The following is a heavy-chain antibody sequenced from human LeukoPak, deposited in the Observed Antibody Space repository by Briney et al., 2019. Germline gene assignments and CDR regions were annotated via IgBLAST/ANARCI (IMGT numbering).Heavy chain of an antibody. Sequence: PGGSLRLSCAASGFTFSSYGMHWVRQAPGKGLEWVAVIWYDGSNKYYADSVKGRFTISRDNSKNTLYLQMNSLRAEDTAVYYCARDSGYEDLGFDRWGQGTLVTVSS. CDR3: ARDSGYEDLGFDR. V-gene: IGHV3-33*01. J-gene: IGHJ5*02. D-gene: IGHD5-12*01. CDR2: IWYDGSNK. CDR1: GFTFSSYG.